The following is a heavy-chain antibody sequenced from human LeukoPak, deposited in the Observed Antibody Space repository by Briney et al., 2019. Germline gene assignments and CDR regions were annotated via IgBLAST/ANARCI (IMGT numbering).Heavy chain of an antibody. V-gene: IGHV3-7*03. CDR2: IKQDGSEK. D-gene: IGHD2-15*01. CDR1: DLTFSTVW. J-gene: IGHJ4*02. CDR3: ARVGGGDLDY. Sequence: GGSLRLSCAASDLTFSTVWMNWVRQAPGKGLEWVANIKQDGSEKYYVDSVKGRFTISRDNAKNSLYLQMNSLRAEDAAVYYCARVGGGDLDYWGQGTLVTVSS.